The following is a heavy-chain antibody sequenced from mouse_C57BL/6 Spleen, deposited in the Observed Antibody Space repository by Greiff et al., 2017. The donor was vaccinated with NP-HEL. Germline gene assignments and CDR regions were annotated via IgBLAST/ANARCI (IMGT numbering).Heavy chain of an antibody. Sequence: EVKLLESGGGLVQPGESLKLSCESNEYEFPSHDLSWVRKTPEKRLELVAAINSDGGSTYNPDTMKRRFIISRDNTKKTQYLQMSSLRSEDTALYYCARGRTYWYFDVWGTGTTVTVSS. V-gene: IGHV5-2*01. CDR2: INSDGGST. J-gene: IGHJ1*03. CDR3: ARGRTYWYFDV. CDR1: EYEFPSHD.